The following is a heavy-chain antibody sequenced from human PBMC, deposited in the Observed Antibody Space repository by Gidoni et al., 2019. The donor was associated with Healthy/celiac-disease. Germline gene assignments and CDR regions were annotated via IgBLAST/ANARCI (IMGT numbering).Heavy chain of an antibody. J-gene: IGHJ4*02. CDR2: INHSGST. CDR3: ARRVGHDYVWGSYPKLYYFDY. CDR1: GGSFSGYY. V-gene: IGHV4-34*01. D-gene: IGHD3-16*02. Sequence: QVQLQQWGAGLLKPSETLSLTCAVYGGSFSGYYWSWIRQPPGKGLEWIGEINHSGSTNYNPSLKSRVTISVDTSKNQFSLKLSSVTAADTAVYYCARRVGHDYVWGSYPKLYYFDYWGQGTLVTVSS.